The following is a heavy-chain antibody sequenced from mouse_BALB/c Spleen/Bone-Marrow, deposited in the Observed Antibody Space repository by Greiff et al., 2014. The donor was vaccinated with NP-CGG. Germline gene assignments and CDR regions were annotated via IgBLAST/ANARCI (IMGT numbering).Heavy chain of an antibody. J-gene: IGHJ2*01. CDR1: GYSITSDYA. CDR3: ARKFYYFDY. CDR2: ISYSGGT. Sequence: EVQLQESGPGLVKPSQSLSLTCTVTGYSITSDYAWNWIRQFPENKLEWMGSISYSGGTDYNPTLKSRFSITRDTSRNQFFLQLNSVTAEDTATYYCARKFYYFDYWGHGTTLTVSS. V-gene: IGHV3-2*02.